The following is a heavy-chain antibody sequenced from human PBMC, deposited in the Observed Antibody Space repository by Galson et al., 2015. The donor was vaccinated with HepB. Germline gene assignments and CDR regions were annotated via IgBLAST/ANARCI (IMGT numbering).Heavy chain of an antibody. CDR1: GFTFSSYS. V-gene: IGHV3-21*01. CDR2: ISSSSSYI. CDR3: ARDGIGIAAAGTFWFDP. D-gene: IGHD6-13*01. J-gene: IGHJ5*02. Sequence: SLRLSCAASGFTFSSYSMNWVRQAPGKGLEWVSSISSSSSYIYYADSVKGRFTISRDNAKNSLYLQMNSLRAEDTAVYYCARDGIGIAAAGTFWFDPWGQGTLVTVSS.